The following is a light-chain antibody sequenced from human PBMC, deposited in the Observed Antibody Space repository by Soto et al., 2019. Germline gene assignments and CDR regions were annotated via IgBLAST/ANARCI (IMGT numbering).Light chain of an antibody. CDR3: QQRSNWYT. CDR2: ASS. J-gene: IGKJ2*01. CDR1: QSVGSY. Sequence: EIVLTQSPDTLSLSPGERATLSCRASQSVGSYLAWYQQKPGQAPRLLIYASSNRATGIPARFSGSGSGIDFTLTISSLVPEDFAVYYCQQRSNWYTFGQGTKLEIK. V-gene: IGKV3-11*01.